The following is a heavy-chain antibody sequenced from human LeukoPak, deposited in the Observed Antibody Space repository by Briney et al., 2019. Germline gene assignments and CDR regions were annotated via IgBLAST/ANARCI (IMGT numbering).Heavy chain of an antibody. J-gene: IGHJ4*02. CDR3: VTNYFDSSAYYPDFDY. V-gene: IGHV3-23*01. Sequence: GGSLRLSCAASGFTFSSYAMNWVRQAPLEGLEWVSAISGSGRNTYYADSVKGRFTISRDNSKNTLYLQMNSLRAEDSAVYYCVTNYFDSSAYYPDFDYWGQGALVTVSS. CDR2: ISGSGRNT. CDR1: GFTFSSYA. D-gene: IGHD3-22*01.